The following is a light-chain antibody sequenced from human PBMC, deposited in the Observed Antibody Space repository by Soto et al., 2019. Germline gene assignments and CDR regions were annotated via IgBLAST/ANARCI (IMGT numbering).Light chain of an antibody. CDR1: QSVSSSY. CDR2: GTS. CDR3: QQYGNSRWT. Sequence: EIVLTQSPDTLSLSPGERATLSCRASQSVSSSYLAWYQQTPGQAPRLLIYGTSNRATGIPDRFSGSGSGTDFTLTISRLEPEDFGVYYCQQYGNSRWTFGQGTKVEIK. J-gene: IGKJ1*01. V-gene: IGKV3-20*01.